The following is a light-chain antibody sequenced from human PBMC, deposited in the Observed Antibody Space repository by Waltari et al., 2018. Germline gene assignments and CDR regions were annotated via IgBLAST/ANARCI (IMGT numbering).Light chain of an antibody. J-gene: IGKJ1*01. V-gene: IGKV3-20*01. Sequence: ELVLTQSPGTLSLSPGERATLSCRASQSVGRSLAGYPQKLGQAPRPLIYGASSRATGIPDRFSGSGSGTDFSLTIARLEPEDFAVYYCQNYVTSLATFGQGTKVEIK. CDR3: QNYVTSLAT. CDR1: QSVGRS. CDR2: GAS.